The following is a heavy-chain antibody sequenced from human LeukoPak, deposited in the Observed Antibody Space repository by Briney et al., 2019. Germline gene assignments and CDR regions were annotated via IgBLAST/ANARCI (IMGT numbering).Heavy chain of an antibody. V-gene: IGHV3-7*01. Sequence: GGSLRLSCAASGLTFSNYWMSWVRQGPGKGLEWVANIKHDGSEKYYIDSVKGRFTISRDNAKNSVYLQMNRLRAEDTAVYYCARVRREMKRSLGRTTEYSYYYYMDVWGKGTTVTISS. CDR1: GLTFSNYW. CDR2: IKHDGSEK. D-gene: IGHD1/OR15-1a*01. J-gene: IGHJ6*03. CDR3: ARVRREMKRSLGRTTEYSYYYYMDV.